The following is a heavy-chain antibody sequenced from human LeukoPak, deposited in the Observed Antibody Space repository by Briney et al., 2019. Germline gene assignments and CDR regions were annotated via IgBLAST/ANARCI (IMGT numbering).Heavy chain of an antibody. V-gene: IGHV3-74*01. J-gene: IGHJ6*03. D-gene: IGHD6-13*01. Sequence: PGGSLRLSCAASGFTFNTYWMHWVRQAPGKGLVWVSRISTDGSSTRYADFVKGRFTISRDNAKNTLHLQMNSLRAEDTAVYYRVRFQHSTSWYNYYYMDVWGKGTTVTVSS. CDR2: ISTDGSST. CDR3: VRFQHSTSWYNYYYMDV. CDR1: GFTFNTYW.